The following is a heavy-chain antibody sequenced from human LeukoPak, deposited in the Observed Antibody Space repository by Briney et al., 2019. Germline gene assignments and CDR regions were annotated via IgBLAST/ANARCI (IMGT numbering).Heavy chain of an antibody. V-gene: IGHV1-2*02. CDR1: GYTFTGYY. D-gene: IGHD2-8*02. CDR2: IDPNSGGT. CDR3: AREVLAKNYGMDV. Sequence: GASVKVSCKASGYTFTGYYIHWVRQAPGQGLEWMGWIDPNSGGTNYAQKFQGRVTMTRDTSISTAYMELSSLRSDDTAVYYCAREVLAKNYGMDVWGQGTTVTVCS. J-gene: IGHJ6*02.